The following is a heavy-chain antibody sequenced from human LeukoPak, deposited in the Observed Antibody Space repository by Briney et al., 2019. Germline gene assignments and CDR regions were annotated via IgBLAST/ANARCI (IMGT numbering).Heavy chain of an antibody. CDR3: ASSGSYRFDY. V-gene: IGHV3-48*02. D-gene: IGHD1-26*01. CDR1: GFTFSSYS. Sequence: QAGGSLRLSCAASGFTFSSYSMNWVRQAPGKGLEWVSHITASGTAMFYADSVEGRFTISRDNAKNSLYLQMNSLRDEDTAVYYCASSGSYRFDYWGQGTLVTVSS. J-gene: IGHJ4*02. CDR2: ITASGTAM.